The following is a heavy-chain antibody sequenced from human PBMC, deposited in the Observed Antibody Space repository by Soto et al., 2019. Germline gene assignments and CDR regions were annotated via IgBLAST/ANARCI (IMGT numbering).Heavy chain of an antibody. V-gene: IGHV1-69*01. CDR3: ARPKGTYRSGYYYFDF. Sequence: QVQLEQSGGEVKQPGSSVRVSCKTSGGTFSTYAINWVRQAPGQGLEWMGAIIPLFGTADYSQKFQGRVTITADESTSTAYMELCSLRFDDTAVYFCARPKGTYRSGYYYFDFWGQGTLVTVSS. CDR1: GGTFSTYA. J-gene: IGHJ4*02. CDR2: IIPLFGTA. D-gene: IGHD6-19*01.